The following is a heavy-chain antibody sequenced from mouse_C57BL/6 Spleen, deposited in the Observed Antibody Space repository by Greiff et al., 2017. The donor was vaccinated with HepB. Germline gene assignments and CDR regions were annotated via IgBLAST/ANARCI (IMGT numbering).Heavy chain of an antibody. J-gene: IGHJ4*01. V-gene: IGHV1-9*01. D-gene: IGHD1-1*01. Sequence: QVQLKQSGAELMKPGASVKLSCKATGYTFTGYWIEWVKQRPGHGLEWIGEILPGSGSTNYNEKFKGKATFTADTSSNTAYMQLSSLTTEDSAIYYCARGDYGSRADYYAMDYWGQGTSVTVSS. CDR3: ARGDYGSRADYYAMDY. CDR2: ILPGSGST. CDR1: GYTFTGYW.